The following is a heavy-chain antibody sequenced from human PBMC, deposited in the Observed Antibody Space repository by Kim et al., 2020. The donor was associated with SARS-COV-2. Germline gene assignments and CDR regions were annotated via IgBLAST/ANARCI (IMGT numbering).Heavy chain of an antibody. V-gene: IGHV3-13*05. CDR2: VSAAGDP. CDR3: SRANSGSYYDDNYGMDG. J-gene: IGHJ6*01. D-gene: IGHD1-26*01. Sequence: GGSLRLSCAASGFTFSNYDMHWVRQPTGKGLEWVAAVSAAGDPYSPGSPRGRFTISSDNAKNSLYLQMNSLIAGDTAVYFCSRANSGSYYDDNYGMDGWG. CDR1: GFTFSNYD.